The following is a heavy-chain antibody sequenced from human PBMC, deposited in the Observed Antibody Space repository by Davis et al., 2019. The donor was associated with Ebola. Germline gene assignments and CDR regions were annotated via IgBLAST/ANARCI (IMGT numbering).Heavy chain of an antibody. CDR2: IYHSGST. J-gene: IGHJ4*02. D-gene: IGHD3-9*01. CDR3: ARDDILTGYYRGGFWDY. Sequence: SETLSLTCTVSGYSISSGYYWGWIRQPPGEGLEWIGSIYHSGSTYYNPSLKSRVTISVDTSKNQFSLKLSSVTAADTAVYYCARDDILTGYYRGGFWDYWGQGTLVTVSS. V-gene: IGHV4-38-2*02. CDR1: GYSISSGYY.